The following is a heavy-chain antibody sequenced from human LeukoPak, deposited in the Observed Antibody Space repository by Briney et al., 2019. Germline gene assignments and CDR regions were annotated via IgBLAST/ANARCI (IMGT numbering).Heavy chain of an antibody. Sequence: ASVKVSCKASGYTFTGYYMHWVRQAPGQGLEWMGWINPNSGGTNYAQKFQGRVTMTRDTSISAAYMELSRLRSDDTAVYYCARKLEDCSSTSCYSSRFDPWGQGTLVTVSS. CDR3: ARKLEDCSSTSCYSSRFDP. J-gene: IGHJ5*02. CDR1: GYTFTGYY. D-gene: IGHD2-2*02. V-gene: IGHV1-2*02. CDR2: INPNSGGT.